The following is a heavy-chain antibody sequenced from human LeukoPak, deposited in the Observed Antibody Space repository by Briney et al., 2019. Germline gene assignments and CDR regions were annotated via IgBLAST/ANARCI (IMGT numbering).Heavy chain of an antibody. J-gene: IGHJ4*02. CDR1: GFTFSSYA. CDR2: ISGSGGST. Sequence: TGGSLRHSCAASGFTFSSYAMSWVRQAPGKGLEWVSAISGSGGSTYYADSVKGRFTVSRDNSRNTLYLQMNNLIAEDTAIYYCAKTPNPHQLVFYFDHWGQGILVTVSS. V-gene: IGHV3-23*01. D-gene: IGHD6-13*01. CDR3: AKTPNPHQLVFYFDH.